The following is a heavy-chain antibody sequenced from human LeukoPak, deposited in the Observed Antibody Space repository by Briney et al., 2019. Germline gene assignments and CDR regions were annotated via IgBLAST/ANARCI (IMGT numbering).Heavy chain of an antibody. CDR1: GFTFSSYS. J-gene: IGHJ4*02. CDR3: AKKAQYNGNYPLDY. Sequence: GGSLRLSCAASGFTFSSYSMNWVRQAPGKGLEWVSSISSSSSYIYYADSVKGRFTISRDNAKNSLYLQMNSLRAEDTALYFCAKKAQYNGNYPLDYWGQGTLVTVSS. V-gene: IGHV3-21*04. D-gene: IGHD1-26*01. CDR2: ISSSSSYI.